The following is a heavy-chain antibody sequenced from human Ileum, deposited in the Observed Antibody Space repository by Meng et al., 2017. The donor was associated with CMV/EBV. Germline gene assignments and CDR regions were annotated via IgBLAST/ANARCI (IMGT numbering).Heavy chain of an antibody. CDR2: LYTGGSA. CDR1: GLRVSDNY. J-gene: IGHJ4*02. Sequence: ASGLRVSDNYMVWVRQVAGKGLQWVSTLYTGGSAHYAPSVEGRFTISKDNSNNMVYLQMNSLGGEDTAVYYCAREQMGAWSGYFDYWGQGVLVTVSS. D-gene: IGHD3-3*01. CDR3: AREQMGAWSGYFDY. V-gene: IGHV3-53*01.